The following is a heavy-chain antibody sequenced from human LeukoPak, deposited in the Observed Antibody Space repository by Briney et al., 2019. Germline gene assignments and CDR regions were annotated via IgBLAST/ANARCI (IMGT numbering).Heavy chain of an antibody. CDR2: ISGSGGST. J-gene: IGHJ3*02. Sequence: GGSLRLSCAASGFTSSSYAMSWVRQAEGRGLEWVSAISGSGGSTYYADSVKGRFTISRDNSKNTLYLQMNSLRAEDTAVYYCAKSPPNYYDSSGPLDAFDIWGQGTMVTVSS. V-gene: IGHV3-23*01. CDR1: GFTSSSYA. D-gene: IGHD3-22*01. CDR3: AKSPPNYYDSSGPLDAFDI.